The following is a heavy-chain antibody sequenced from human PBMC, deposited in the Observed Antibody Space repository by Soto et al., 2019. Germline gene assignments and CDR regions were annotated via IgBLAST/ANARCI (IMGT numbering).Heavy chain of an antibody. CDR3: ARAPRTVAGTFWFDP. J-gene: IGHJ5*02. D-gene: IGHD6-19*01. Sequence: GASVKVSCKASGYTFSNYGISWVRQAPGQGLEWMGWISSYNGNTNYAQKLQGRVTMTTDTSTSTAYMELRSLRSDDTAVYYCARAPRTVAGTFWFDPWGQGTLVTVS. V-gene: IGHV1-18*01. CDR2: ISSYNGNT. CDR1: GYTFSNYG.